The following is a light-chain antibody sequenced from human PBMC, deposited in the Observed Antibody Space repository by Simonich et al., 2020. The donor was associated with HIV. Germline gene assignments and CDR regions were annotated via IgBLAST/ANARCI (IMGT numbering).Light chain of an antibody. Sequence: QLVLTQSPSASASLGASVKLTCPLSSGHSSYAIAWHQQQPEKGPRYLMKLNSYGSHSKGDGIPDRFSGSSSGAERYLTISSLQSEDEADYYCQTWGTGIHVFGGGTKLTVL. CDR1: SGHSSYA. J-gene: IGLJ3*02. CDR2: LNSYGSH. CDR3: QTWGTGIHV. V-gene: IGLV4-69*01.